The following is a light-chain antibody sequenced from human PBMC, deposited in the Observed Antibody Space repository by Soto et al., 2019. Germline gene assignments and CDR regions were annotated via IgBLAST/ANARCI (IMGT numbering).Light chain of an antibody. CDR1: QGIVKY. CDR3: LQQDSYPLT. Sequence: DIQMTKSPSAMYASVGDRVTITCRASQGIVKYLAWFQQKPGKAPKRLIYEASSLQSGVPARFSGRGSGTEFSLTIRGLQPEDSAVYYCLQQDSYPLTYGGGTKVEIK. V-gene: IGKV1-17*03. J-gene: IGKJ4*01. CDR2: EAS.